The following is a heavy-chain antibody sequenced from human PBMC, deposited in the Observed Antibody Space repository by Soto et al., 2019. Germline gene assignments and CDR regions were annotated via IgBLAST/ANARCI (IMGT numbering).Heavy chain of an antibody. CDR3: ARRPDATRAFDP. V-gene: IGHV4-30-4*01. D-gene: IGHD2-15*01. J-gene: IGHJ5*02. CDR1: GSSLSRGDYY. CDR2: IYYSGST. Sequence: PSETLSLTCTVSGSSLSRGDYYWSWIRQPPGKGLEWIGYIYYSGSTYYNPSLKSRVTISVDTSKNQFSMKLSSVTAAQTAVYYRARRPDATRAFDPWGQGTLVTAPQ.